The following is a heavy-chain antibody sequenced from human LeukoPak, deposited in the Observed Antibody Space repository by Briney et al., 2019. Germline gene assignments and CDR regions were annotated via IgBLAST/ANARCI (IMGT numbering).Heavy chain of an antibody. Sequence: GGSLRLSCAASGFTFSSYGMHWVRRAPGKGLEWVAFIRYDGSNKYYADSVKGRFTTSRDNSKNTLYLQMNSLRAEDTAVYYCAKDWEGYCSSTSCSPDWGQGTLVTVSS. D-gene: IGHD2-2*01. CDR1: GFTFSSYG. J-gene: IGHJ4*02. CDR3: AKDWEGYCSSTSCSPD. CDR2: IRYDGSNK. V-gene: IGHV3-30*02.